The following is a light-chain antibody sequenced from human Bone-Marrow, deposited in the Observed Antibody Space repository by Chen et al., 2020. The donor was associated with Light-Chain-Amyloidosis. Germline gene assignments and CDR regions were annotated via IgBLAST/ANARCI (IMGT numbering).Light chain of an antibody. CDR1: DLPTKY. CDR2: RDT. Sequence: SYELTQPPPVLVSPGQTSRSPCSGDDLPTKYAYWYQQKPGQAPVLVIHRDTERPSGISERFSGSSSGTTATLTISGVQAEDEADYHCQSADSSGTYEVIFGGGTKPTVL. CDR3: QSADSSGTYEVI. V-gene: IGLV3-25*03. J-gene: IGLJ2*01.